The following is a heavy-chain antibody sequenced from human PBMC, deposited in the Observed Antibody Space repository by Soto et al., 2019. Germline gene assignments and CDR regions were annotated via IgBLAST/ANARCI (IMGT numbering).Heavy chain of an antibody. J-gene: IGHJ6*02. CDR1: GFTFSSYW. V-gene: IGHV3-74*01. D-gene: IGHD3-10*01. Sequence: VGSLRLSCAASGFTFSSYWMHWVRQAPGKGLVWVSRINSDGSSTSYADSVKGRFTISRDNAKNTLYLQMNSLRAEDTAVYYCSVRNYYYYGMDVWGQGTTVTVSS. CDR3: SVRNYYYYGMDV. CDR2: INSDGSST.